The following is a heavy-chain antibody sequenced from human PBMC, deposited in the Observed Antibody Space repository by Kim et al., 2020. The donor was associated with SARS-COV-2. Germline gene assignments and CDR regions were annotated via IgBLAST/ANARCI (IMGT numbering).Heavy chain of an antibody. CDR3: ARASSLAGEYYFDY. J-gene: IGHJ4*02. V-gene: IGHV4-4*06. D-gene: IGHD6-19*01. Sequence: NASLKGRVTMSVDTSKRQFALHLSSVTAADTAVYYCARASSLAGEYYFDYWGQGTLVTVS.